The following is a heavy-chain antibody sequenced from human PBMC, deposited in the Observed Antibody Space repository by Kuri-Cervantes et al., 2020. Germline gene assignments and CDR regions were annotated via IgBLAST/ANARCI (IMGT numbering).Heavy chain of an antibody. D-gene: IGHD3-3*01. V-gene: IGHV4-31*03. Sequence: LRLSCTVSGGSISSGDYYWSWIRQPPGKGLEYIGYIYNTGSTFYNPSLKSRVTISVDTSKNQFSLKLSSVTAADTAVYYCARAPREWGSYYYMDVWGKGTTVTVSS. CDR1: GGSISSGDYY. J-gene: IGHJ6*03. CDR3: ARAPREWGSYYYMDV. CDR2: IYNTGST.